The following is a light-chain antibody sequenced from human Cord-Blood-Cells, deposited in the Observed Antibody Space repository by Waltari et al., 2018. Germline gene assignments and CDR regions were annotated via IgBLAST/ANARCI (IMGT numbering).Light chain of an antibody. J-gene: IGKJ1*01. CDR2: AAS. V-gene: IGKV1-39*01. CDR3: QQSYSTPQT. CDR1: QSISSY. Sequence: DIQMTQSPSSLSASVGDRLTITCRESQSISSYLNWYQQKPGKAPKLLIYAASSLQSGVPSRFSGSGSGTDFTLTISSLQPEDFATYYCQQSYSTPQTFGQGTKVEIK.